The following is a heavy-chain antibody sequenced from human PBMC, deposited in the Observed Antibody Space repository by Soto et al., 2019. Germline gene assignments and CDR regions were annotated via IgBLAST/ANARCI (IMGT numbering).Heavy chain of an antibody. Sequence: KPSETLSLTCAVYGGSFSGYYWSWIRQPPGKGLEWIGEINHSGSTNYNPSLKSRVTISVDKSKNQFSLKLSSVTAADTAVYYCARVGSSIAAAGHIDYWGQGTLVTVSS. V-gene: IGHV4-34*01. D-gene: IGHD6-13*01. CDR2: INHSGST. CDR3: ARVGSSIAAAGHIDY. J-gene: IGHJ4*02. CDR1: GGSFSGYY.